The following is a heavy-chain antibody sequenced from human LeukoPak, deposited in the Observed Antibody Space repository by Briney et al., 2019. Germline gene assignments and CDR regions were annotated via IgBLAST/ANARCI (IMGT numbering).Heavy chain of an antibody. Sequence: PSETLSLTCVVSGVSINNDGYSWRWIRQSPGKGLEWIGYIYDSGSTYYNPSLKSRVTISVDRSKNQFSLELSSVTAADTAVYYCARGRFLEWYIFDYWGQGTLVTVSS. V-gene: IGHV4-30-2*06. CDR3: ARGRFLEWYIFDY. CDR1: GVSINNDGYS. CDR2: IYDSGST. D-gene: IGHD3-3*01. J-gene: IGHJ4*02.